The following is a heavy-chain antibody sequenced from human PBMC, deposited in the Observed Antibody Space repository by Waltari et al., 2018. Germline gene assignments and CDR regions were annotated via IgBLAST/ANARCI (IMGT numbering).Heavy chain of an antibody. J-gene: IGHJ3*02. Sequence: GLVKPGGSLRLSCAASGFTFSSYSMNWVRQAPGKGLEWVSSISSSSSYIYYADSVKGRFTISRDNAKNSLYLQMNSLRAEDTAVYYCARVESELGYCSGGSCYIDAFDIWGQGTMVTVSS. V-gene: IGHV3-21*01. D-gene: IGHD2-15*01. CDR3: ARVESELGYCSGGSCYIDAFDI. CDR2: ISSSSSYI. CDR1: GFTFSSYS.